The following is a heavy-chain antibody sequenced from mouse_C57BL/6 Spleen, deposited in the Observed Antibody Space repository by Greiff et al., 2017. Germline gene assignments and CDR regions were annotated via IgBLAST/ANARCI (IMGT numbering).Heavy chain of an antibody. D-gene: IGHD3-1*01. CDR1: GYTFTSYW. CDR3: ARYRANKYYAMDY. V-gene: IGHV1-7*01. CDR2: INPSSGYT. J-gene: IGHJ4*01. Sequence: VQLQQSGAELAKPGASVKLSCKASGYTFTSYWMHWVKQRPGQGLEWIGYINPSSGYTKYNQKFKDKATLTADKSSSTAYMQLSSLTYEDSAVYYCARYRANKYYAMDYWGQGTSVTVSS.